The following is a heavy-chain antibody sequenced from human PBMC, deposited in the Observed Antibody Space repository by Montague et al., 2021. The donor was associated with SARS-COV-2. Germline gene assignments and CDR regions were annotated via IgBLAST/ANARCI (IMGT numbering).Heavy chain of an antibody. D-gene: IGHD3-10*01. V-gene: IGHV4-59*12. J-gene: IGHJ6*02. Sequence: SETLSLTCTVSGGSISSYYWNWIRQPPGKGLEWIGYIYYSGSTNYNPSLKSRVTISVDTSKNQFFLKLSSVTAADTAVYYCARQAAGSYYNYGLDDWGQGTPVTVSS. CDR2: IYYSGST. CDR1: GGSISSYY. CDR3: ARQAAGSYYNYGLDD.